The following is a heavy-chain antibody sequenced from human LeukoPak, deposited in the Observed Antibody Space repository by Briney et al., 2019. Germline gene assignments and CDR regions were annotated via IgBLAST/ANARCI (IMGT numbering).Heavy chain of an antibody. Sequence: PGGSLRLSCAASGFTFSSYAMSWVRQAPGKGLEWVSAISGSGGSTYYADSVKGRFTISRDNSKNTLYLQMNSLRAEDTAVYYCARDHSSGYLTYFDYWGQGTLVTVSS. CDR1: GFTFSSYA. V-gene: IGHV3-23*01. CDR2: ISGSGGST. J-gene: IGHJ4*02. D-gene: IGHD3-22*01. CDR3: ARDHSSGYLTYFDY.